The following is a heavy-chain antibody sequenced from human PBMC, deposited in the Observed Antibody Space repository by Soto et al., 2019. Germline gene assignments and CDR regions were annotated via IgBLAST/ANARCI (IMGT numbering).Heavy chain of an antibody. CDR3: ARAAEDWSKLNWFDP. V-gene: IGHV4-59*01. CDR1: GGSISSYY. CDR2: IYYSGST. J-gene: IGHJ5*02. Sequence: SETLSLTCTVSGGSISSYYWSWIRQPPGKGLEWIGYIYYSGSTNYNPSLKSRVTISVDTSKNQFSLKLSSVTAADTAVYYCARAAEDWSKLNWFDPWGQGTLVTVSS. D-gene: IGHD3-9*01.